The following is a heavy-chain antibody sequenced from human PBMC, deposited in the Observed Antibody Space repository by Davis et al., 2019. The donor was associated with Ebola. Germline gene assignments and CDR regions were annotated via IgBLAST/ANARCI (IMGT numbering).Heavy chain of an antibody. CDR2: INPSGGST. D-gene: IGHD2-15*01. Sequence: ASVKVSCKASGYTFTSYYMHWVRQAPGQGLEWMGIINPSGGSTSYAQKFQGRVTMTRDTSTSTVYTELSSLRSEDTAVYYCARDYRYCSGGSCYYYYYGMDVWGQGTTVTVSS. V-gene: IGHV1-46*01. CDR1: GYTFTSYY. J-gene: IGHJ6*02. CDR3: ARDYRYCSGGSCYYYYYGMDV.